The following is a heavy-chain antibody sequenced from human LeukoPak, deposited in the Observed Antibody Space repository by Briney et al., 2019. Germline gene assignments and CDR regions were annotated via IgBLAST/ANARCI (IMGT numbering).Heavy chain of an antibody. CDR1: GDSVSSISAT. D-gene: IGHD6-19*01. CDR3: ARDGMAVDVGYFDL. CDR2: TYYRSKWYN. J-gene: IGHJ2*01. V-gene: IGHV6-1*01. Sequence: SQTLSLTCAISGDSVSSISATWNWIRQSPSRGLEWLGRTYYRSKWYNDYAVSVKSRITINPDTSKNQFSLQLNSVTPEDTAVYYCARDGMAVDVGYFDLWGRGTLVTVSS.